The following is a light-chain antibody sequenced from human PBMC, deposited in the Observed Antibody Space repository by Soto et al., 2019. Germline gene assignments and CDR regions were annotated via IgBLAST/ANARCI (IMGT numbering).Light chain of an antibody. CDR1: QSVSSY. CDR3: QQSSNWPAT. J-gene: IGKJ1*01. CDR2: DAS. V-gene: IGKV3-11*01. Sequence: EIVLTHSPATLSFSPVERATLSCRASQSVSSYLAWYQQKPGQAPRLLIYDASNRATGIPARFSGSGSGTDFTLTISSLETEDFAVYYCQQSSNWPATFGQGTKV.